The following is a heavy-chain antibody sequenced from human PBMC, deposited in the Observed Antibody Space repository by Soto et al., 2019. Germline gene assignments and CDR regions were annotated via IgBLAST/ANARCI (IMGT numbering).Heavy chain of an antibody. V-gene: IGHV4-59*01. Sequence: TSETLSLTRTVSGGSISSYYWSWIRQPPGKGLEWIGYIYYSGSTNYNPSLKSRVTISVDTSKNQFSLKLSSVTAADTAVYYCARGTAPDFWSGYPPDAFDIWGQGTMVT. CDR3: ARGTAPDFWSGYPPDAFDI. J-gene: IGHJ3*02. D-gene: IGHD3-3*01. CDR2: IYYSGST. CDR1: GGSISSYY.